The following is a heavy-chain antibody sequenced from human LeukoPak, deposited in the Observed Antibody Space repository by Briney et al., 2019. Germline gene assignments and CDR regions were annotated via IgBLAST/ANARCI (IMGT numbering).Heavy chain of an antibody. CDR3: ARDLGSGKNWFDP. Sequence: GGSLRLSCAASGFTFSSYGMHWVRQAPGKGLEWVAVIWYDGSNKYYADSVKGRFTISRDNSKNTLYLQMNSLRADDTAVYYCARDLGSGKNWFDPWGHGTLVTVSS. CDR1: GFTFSSYG. CDR2: IWYDGSNK. J-gene: IGHJ5*02. D-gene: IGHD3-10*01. V-gene: IGHV3-33*01.